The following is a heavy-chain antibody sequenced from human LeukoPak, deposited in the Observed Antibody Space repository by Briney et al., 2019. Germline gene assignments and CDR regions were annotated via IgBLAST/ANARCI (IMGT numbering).Heavy chain of an antibody. J-gene: IGHJ4*02. CDR1: GASISNYY. V-gene: IGHV4-4*09. Sequence: SETLSLTCTVSGASISNYYGSWIRQTPEKGLEWMGHIHTSGASSYYPSLESRLTLSIDTSRNHLSLKLTSVTAAGTAVYFCARLGSYHDFWGQGALVTVSS. CDR2: IHTSGAS. D-gene: IGHD1-26*01. CDR3: ARLGSYHDF.